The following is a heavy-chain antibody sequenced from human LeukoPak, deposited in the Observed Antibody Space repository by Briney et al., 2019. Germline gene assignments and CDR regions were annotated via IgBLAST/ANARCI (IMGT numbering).Heavy chain of an antibody. CDR3: AKPQNPYDSSGYTPQLFDY. J-gene: IGHJ4*02. V-gene: IGHV3-21*04. CDR2: ISTSSSYI. CDR1: GFTFSSYS. Sequence: SGGSLRLSCAASGFTFSSYSMNWVRQAPGKGLEWVSSISTSSSYIYYADSVKGRFTISRDNSKNTLYLQMNSLRAEDTAVYYCAKPQNPYDSSGYTPQLFDYWGQGTLVTVSS. D-gene: IGHD3-22*01.